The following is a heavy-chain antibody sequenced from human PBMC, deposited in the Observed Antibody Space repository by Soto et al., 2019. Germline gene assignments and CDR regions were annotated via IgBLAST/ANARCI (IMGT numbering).Heavy chain of an antibody. CDR1: GGTFSSYA. D-gene: IGHD3-22*01. CDR2: IIPIFGTA. V-gene: IGHV1-69*13. J-gene: IGHJ6*02. Sequence: GASVKVSCKASGGTFSSYAISWVRQAPGQGLEWMGGIIPIFGTANYAQKFQGRVTITADESTSTAYMELSSLRSEDTAVYYCARANLITMIRQETMDVWGQGTTVTVSS. CDR3: ARANLITMIRQETMDV.